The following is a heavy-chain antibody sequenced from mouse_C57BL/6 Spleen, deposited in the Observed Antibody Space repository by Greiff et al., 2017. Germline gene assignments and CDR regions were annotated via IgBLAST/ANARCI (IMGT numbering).Heavy chain of an antibody. Sequence: VQLQQSGPELVKPGASVKMSCKASGYTFTDYNMHWVKQSHGKSLEWIGYIKPNNGGTSYNEKFKGKATLTVNKSSSTAYMELRRLTSEDSAIYYCARFYYDYNDRYVDVWGTGTTVTVSS. CDR3: ARFYYDYNDRYVDV. CDR1: GYTFTDYN. D-gene: IGHD2-4*01. V-gene: IGHV1-22*01. CDR2: IKPNNGGT. J-gene: IGHJ1*03.